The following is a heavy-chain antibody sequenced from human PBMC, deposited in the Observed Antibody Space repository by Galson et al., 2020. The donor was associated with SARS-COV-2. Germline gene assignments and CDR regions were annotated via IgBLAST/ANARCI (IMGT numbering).Heavy chain of an antibody. D-gene: IGHD6-13*01. CDR1: GDSFRKYW. J-gene: IGHJ2*01. CDR3: ARRSRQQELGCCFDL. V-gene: IGHV5-51*01. Sequence: KIGESLKISCKGSGDSFRKYWIGWVRQMPGKGLEWMGIIYPGDSDTRYSPSFQGQVTISVDKSISTAYLQWSGLKASDSAMYYCARRSRQQELGCCFDLWGRGTLVAVSS. CDR2: IYPGDSDT.